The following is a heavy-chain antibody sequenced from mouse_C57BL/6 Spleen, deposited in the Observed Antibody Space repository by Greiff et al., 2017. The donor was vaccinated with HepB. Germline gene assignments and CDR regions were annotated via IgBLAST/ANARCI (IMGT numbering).Heavy chain of an antibody. Sequence: VQVVESGAELVKPGASVKISCKASGYAFSSYWMNWVKQRPGKGLEWIGQIYPGDGDTNYNGKFKGKATLTADKSSSTAYMQLSSLTSEDSAVYFCARASSSSVYFDYWGQGTTLTVSS. J-gene: IGHJ2*01. CDR1: GYAFSSYW. D-gene: IGHD1-1*01. V-gene: IGHV1-80*01. CDR3: ARASSSSVYFDY. CDR2: IYPGDGDT.